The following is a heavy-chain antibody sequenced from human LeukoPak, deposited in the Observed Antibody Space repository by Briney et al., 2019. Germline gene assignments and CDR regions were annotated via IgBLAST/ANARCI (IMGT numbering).Heavy chain of an antibody. CDR2: IRPDGDRT. CDR3: AREQSGTRGWYTVDY. V-gene: IGHV3-23*01. D-gene: IGHD6-19*01. Sequence: PGGSLRLSCAASGFTFSTYAITWVRQGPGKGLEWVSAIRPDGDRTYYANSVRGRSTIPRDNSKDTVYLQINGLRVEDTAVYYCAREQSGTRGWYTVDYWGQGTLVTVSS. J-gene: IGHJ4*02. CDR1: GFTFSTYA.